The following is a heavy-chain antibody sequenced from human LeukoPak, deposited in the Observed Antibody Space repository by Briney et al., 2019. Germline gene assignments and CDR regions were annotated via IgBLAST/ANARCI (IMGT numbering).Heavy chain of an antibody. CDR2: IIPIFGRA. CDR1: GDTISAYS. J-gene: IGHJ6*03. Sequence: SVKVSCKAAGDTISAYSLNWVRQAPGQGLEWMGGIIPIFGRAYYAQIFQGRVTITADKSTSTAYMEMSSLGSDDTAIYYCAKGRGRLHVNRGVYNYHYYMEVWGTGTTVIVS. V-gene: IGHV1-69*06. D-gene: IGHD3-10*01. CDR3: AKGRGRLHVNRGVYNYHYYMEV.